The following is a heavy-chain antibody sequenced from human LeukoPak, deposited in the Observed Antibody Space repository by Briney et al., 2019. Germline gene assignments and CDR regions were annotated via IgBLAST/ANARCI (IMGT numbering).Heavy chain of an antibody. CDR3: ARDSYRRGAFDL. V-gene: IGHV4-59*12. J-gene: IGHJ3*01. CDR2: ISYSGST. CDR1: GGSISSYY. Sequence: SETLSLTCTVSGGSISSYYWSWIRQPPGKGLEWIGYISYSGSTNYNPSLKSRLTISVDTSKNQFSLRLTSVTAADTAVYYCARDSYRRGAFDLWGQGTMVTVSS. D-gene: IGHD1-14*01.